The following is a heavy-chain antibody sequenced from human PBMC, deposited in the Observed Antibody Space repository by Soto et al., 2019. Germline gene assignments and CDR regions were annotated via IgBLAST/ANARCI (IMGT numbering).Heavy chain of an antibody. CDR2: VYATGTS. V-gene: IGHV4-4*07. J-gene: IGHJ5*02. CDR1: GGSMSKFY. CDR3: VRDGSKTLRDCFDP. D-gene: IGHD4-17*01. Sequence: GPGPGKTSETLSLTCSVSGGSMSKFYWSWIRKTAGKGLEWMGRVYATGTSDYNPSLRSRIAMSVDISKKTFSLRLRSVTAADTGVYYCVRDGSKTLRDCFDPWGQGILVTVSS.